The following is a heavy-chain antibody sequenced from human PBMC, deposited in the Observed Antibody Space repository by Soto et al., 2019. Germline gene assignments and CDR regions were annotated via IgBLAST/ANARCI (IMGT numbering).Heavy chain of an antibody. CDR3: AKGPAQLVHGVFDY. CDR2: IDTGGGGT. Sequence: GGSLRLSCAASGFTISNYVMTWVRQAPGKGPELVSGIDTGGGGTYYADYVTGRFTISRDNAKNKLYLQMNSLRAEDTAVFYCAKGPAQLVHGVFDYWGQGTLVTRLL. CDR1: GFTISNYV. V-gene: IGHV3-23*01. J-gene: IGHJ4*02. D-gene: IGHD6-6*01.